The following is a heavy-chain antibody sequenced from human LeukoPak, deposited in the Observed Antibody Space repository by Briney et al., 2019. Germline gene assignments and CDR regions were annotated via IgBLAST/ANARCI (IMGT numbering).Heavy chain of an antibody. CDR2: IYYSGST. V-gene: IGHV4-61*01. Sequence: PSETLSLTCTVSGGSVSSGSYYWSWIRQPPGKGLEWIGYIYYSGSTNYNPSLKSRVTISVDTSKNQFSLKLSSVTAADTAVYYCARARGYYDSSGYYPNWFDPWGQGTLVTVSS. D-gene: IGHD3-22*01. J-gene: IGHJ5*02. CDR1: GGSVSSGSYY. CDR3: ARARGYYDSSGYYPNWFDP.